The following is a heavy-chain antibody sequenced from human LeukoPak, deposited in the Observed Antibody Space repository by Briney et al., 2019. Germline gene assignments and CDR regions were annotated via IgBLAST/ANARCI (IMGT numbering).Heavy chain of an antibody. V-gene: IGHV1-46*01. CDR1: GYTFTSYY. D-gene: IGHD1-26*01. CDR2: INPSGGST. CDR3: AREWELQRYYGMDV. Sequence: PSASVKVSCKASGYTFTSYYIHWVRQAPGQGLEWTGIINPSGGSTSYAQMFQGRVTMTRDTSTSTVYMELSSLRSEDTAVYYCAREWELQRYYGMDVWGQGTTVTVSS. J-gene: IGHJ6*02.